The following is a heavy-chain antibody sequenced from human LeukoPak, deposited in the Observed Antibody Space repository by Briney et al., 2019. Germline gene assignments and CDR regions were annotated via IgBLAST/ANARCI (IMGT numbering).Heavy chain of an antibody. V-gene: IGHV3-66*04. CDR1: GFTVSSNY. J-gene: IGHJ6*02. D-gene: IGHD2-15*01. CDR2: IYCGGST. CDR3: ASQSVVVAATPFSYYYGMDV. Sequence: PGGSLRLSCAASGFTVSSNYMSWVRQAPGKGLEWVSVIYCGGSTYYADAAKGRFTISRDNSKNTLYLQMNSLRAEDTAVYYCASQSVVVAATPFSYYYGMDVWGQGTTVTISS.